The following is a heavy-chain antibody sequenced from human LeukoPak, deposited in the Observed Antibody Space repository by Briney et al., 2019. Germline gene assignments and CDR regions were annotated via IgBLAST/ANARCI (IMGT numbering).Heavy chain of an antibody. Sequence: GGSLRLSCAASGFTFSGYAMHWVRQAPGKGLEWVSYISSSSSTIYYADSVKGRFTISRDNAKNSLYLQMNSLRAEDTAVYYCARQPAGPYFDYWGQGTLVTVSS. CDR2: ISSSSSTI. V-gene: IGHV3-48*01. CDR1: GFTFSGYA. CDR3: ARQPAGPYFDY. J-gene: IGHJ4*02.